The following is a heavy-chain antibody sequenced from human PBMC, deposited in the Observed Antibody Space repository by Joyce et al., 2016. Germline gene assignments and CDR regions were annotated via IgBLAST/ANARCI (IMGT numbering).Heavy chain of an antibody. J-gene: IGHJ4*02. Sequence: EVQLVQSGAEVKKPGESLKISCQSSGYSFTNYWIVWVRQMPGKGLEWRGNIYPDDSDTRYSPSFQGQVTISADKSISTAYVQWNSLRASDTAIYYCARFGKSDWRVIDYWGQGTLVTVSS. CDR1: GYSFTNYW. D-gene: IGHD2-21*02. CDR3: ARFGKSDWRVIDY. V-gene: IGHV5-51*01. CDR2: IYPDDSDT.